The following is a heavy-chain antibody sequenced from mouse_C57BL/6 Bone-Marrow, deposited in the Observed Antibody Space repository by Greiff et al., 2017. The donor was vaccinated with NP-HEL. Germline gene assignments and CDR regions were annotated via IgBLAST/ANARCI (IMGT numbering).Heavy chain of an antibody. D-gene: IGHD2-5*01. J-gene: IGHJ3*01. CDR1: GFTFSSYA. CDR2: ISAGGSYT. V-gene: IGHV5-4*03. Sequence: EVKLVESGGGLVKPGGSLKLSCAASGFTFSSYAMSWVRQTPEKRLEWVATISAGGSYTYYPDNVKGRFTISRDNAKNNLYLQMSHLKSEDTAMYYCARGGYSNYRRWFAYWGQGTLVTVSA. CDR3: ARGGYSNYRRWFAY.